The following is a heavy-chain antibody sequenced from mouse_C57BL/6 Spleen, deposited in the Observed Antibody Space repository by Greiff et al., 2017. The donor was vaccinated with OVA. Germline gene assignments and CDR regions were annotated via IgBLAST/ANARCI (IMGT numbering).Heavy chain of an antibody. Sequence: VQLQQSGAELVRPGASVTLSCKASGYTFTDYEMHWVKQTPVHGLEWIGAIDPETGGTAYNQKFKGKAILTADKSSSTAYMELRSLTSEDSAVYYCTRPLRRDYWGQGTSVTVSS. CDR1: GYTFTDYE. CDR2: IDPETGGT. J-gene: IGHJ4*01. V-gene: IGHV1-15*01. CDR3: TRPLRRDY.